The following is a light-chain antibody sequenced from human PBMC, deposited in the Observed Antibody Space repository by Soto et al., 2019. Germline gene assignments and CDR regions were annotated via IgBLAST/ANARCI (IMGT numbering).Light chain of an antibody. CDR1: QGIRHD. J-gene: IGKJ4*01. V-gene: IGKV1-6*01. CDR3: LQYYNFPLT. Sequence: AVQITLSPSSLSASVGDRVTITCRASQGIRHDLGWYQQKPGKAPKLLIYGATTLQGGVPSRFSGSGSGTEFTLTISSLQPEDFATYYCLQYYNFPLTFGGGTKVDIK. CDR2: GAT.